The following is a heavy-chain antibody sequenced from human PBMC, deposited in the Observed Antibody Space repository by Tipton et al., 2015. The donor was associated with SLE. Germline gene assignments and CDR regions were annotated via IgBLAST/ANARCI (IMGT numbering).Heavy chain of an antibody. CDR1: GYSFSTYG. CDR2: ISAYNGNT. D-gene: IGHD1-26*01. V-gene: IGHV1-18*01. Sequence: QSGAEVKKPGASVKVSCKTSGYSFSTYGMAWVRLAPGQGLEWMGWISAYNGNTDYAQKFQGRVTMTTDTSTSTAFMELRSLRSDDTAVYYCARAAYSGNYYPDSWGQGTLVSVSS. J-gene: IGHJ4*02. CDR3: ARAAYSGNYYPDS.